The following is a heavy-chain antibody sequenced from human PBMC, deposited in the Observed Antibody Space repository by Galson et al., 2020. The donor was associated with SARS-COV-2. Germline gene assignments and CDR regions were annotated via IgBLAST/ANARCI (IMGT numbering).Heavy chain of an antibody. CDR1: GGSFSDYY. V-gene: IGHV4-34*01. D-gene: IGHD3-10*01. J-gene: IGHJ6*02. CDR2: IPHTGTT. CDR3: ASAGYYYGSGSYSYYYYGMDV. Sequence: SETLSLTCAVYGGSFSDYYWSWIRQPPGTGLEWLGEIPHTGTTPYNPSLKSRVTISVDTSKNQFSLKLSSVTAADTAVYYCASAGYYYGSGSYSYYYYGMDVWGQGTTVTVSS.